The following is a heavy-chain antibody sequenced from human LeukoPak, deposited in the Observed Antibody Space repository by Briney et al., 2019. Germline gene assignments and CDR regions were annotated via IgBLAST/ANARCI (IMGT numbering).Heavy chain of an antibody. CDR2: IRYDVSNT. D-gene: IGHD3-22*01. CDR3: ARDSSGSLDY. J-gene: IGHJ4*02. Sequence: PGGSLRLSCPASGFTFRSYAMHWVRQAPGKGLEWVALIRYDVSNTFYVDCVKGRFSISRDNAKNTQYLQMNSLRDEDTAVYYCARDSSGSLDYWGQGTLVTVSS. CDR1: GFTFRSYA. V-gene: IGHV3-30*02.